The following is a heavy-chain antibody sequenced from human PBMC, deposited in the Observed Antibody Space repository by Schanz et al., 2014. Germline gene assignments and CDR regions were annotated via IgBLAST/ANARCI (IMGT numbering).Heavy chain of an antibody. J-gene: IGHJ4*02. CDR1: GFTFSSYG. CDR2: MSYDGSNK. CDR3: ARDGDFDY. Sequence: QVQLVESGGGVVQPGRSRRLSCEASGFTFSSYGMHWVRQAPGKGLEWVAVMSYDGSNKYYADSVKGRFTISRDNSKNTLFLQMSSLRAEDTAVYYCARDGDFDYWGQGTLVTVSS. V-gene: IGHV3-30*03.